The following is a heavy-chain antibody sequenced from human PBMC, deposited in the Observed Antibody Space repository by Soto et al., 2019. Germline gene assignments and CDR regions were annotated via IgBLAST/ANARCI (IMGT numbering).Heavy chain of an antibody. Sequence: QVQLQESGPGLVKPSETLSLTCAVSGGSISTYYWSWIRQPAGKGLEWIGRFYASGYTNYNPSLKSRVTKSLAISKNQFSLRLSSVTAADTAVYYCARGNPVALSDYWGQGTLVTVSA. CDR2: FYASGYT. CDR3: ARGNPVALSDY. CDR1: GGSISTYY. J-gene: IGHJ4*02. V-gene: IGHV4-4*07. D-gene: IGHD2-15*01.